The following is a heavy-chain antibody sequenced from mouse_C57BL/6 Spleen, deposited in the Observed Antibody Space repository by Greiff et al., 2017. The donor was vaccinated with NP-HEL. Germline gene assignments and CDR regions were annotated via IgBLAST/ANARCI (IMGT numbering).Heavy chain of an antibody. V-gene: IGHV6-6*01. D-gene: IGHD1-1*01. CDR1: GFTFSDAW. CDR2: IRNKANNHAT. J-gene: IGHJ4*01. Sequence: EVKLVESGGGLVQPGGSMKLSCAASGFTFSDAWMDWVRQSPEKGLEWVAEIRNKANNHATYYAESVKGRFTISRDDSKSSVYLQMNSLRAEDTGIYYCTITTVYYYAMDYWGQGTSVTVSS. CDR3: TITTVYYYAMDY.